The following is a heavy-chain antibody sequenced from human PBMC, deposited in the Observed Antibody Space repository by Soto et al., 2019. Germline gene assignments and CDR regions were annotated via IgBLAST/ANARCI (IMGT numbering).Heavy chain of an antibody. V-gene: IGHV3-7*01. D-gene: IGHD3-9*01. CDR1: GFSFSSYW. CDR3: AREQITYYDILTGFYFDY. Sequence: GGSLRLSCAASGFSFSSYWMSWVRQAPGKGLEWVANIKEDGSQKWYVDSVKGRFTISRDNSKNTLYLQMNSLRAEDTAVYYCAREQITYYDILTGFYFDYWGQGT. J-gene: IGHJ4*02. CDR2: IKEDGSQK.